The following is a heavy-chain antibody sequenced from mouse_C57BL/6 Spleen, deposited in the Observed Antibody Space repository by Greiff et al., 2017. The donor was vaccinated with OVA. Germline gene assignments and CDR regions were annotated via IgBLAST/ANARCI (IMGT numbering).Heavy chain of an antibody. D-gene: IGHD1-1*01. V-gene: IGHV1-26*01. CDR2: INPNNGGT. CDR1: GYTFTDYY. J-gene: IGHJ2*01. Sequence: VQLKQSGPELVKPGASVKISCKASGYTFTDYYMNWVKQSHGKSLEWIGDINPNNGGTSYNQKFKGKATLTVDKSSSTAYMELRSLTSEDSAVYYCASGVYYYGSSDYWGQGTTLTVSS. CDR3: ASGVYYYGSSDY.